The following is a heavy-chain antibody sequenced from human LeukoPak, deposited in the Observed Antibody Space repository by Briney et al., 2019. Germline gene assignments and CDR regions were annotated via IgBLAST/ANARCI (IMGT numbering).Heavy chain of an antibody. J-gene: IGHJ4*02. V-gene: IGHV3-15*01. CDR3: TTHSRYFQHFDY. CDR2: IKSKTDGGTT. Sequence: GGSLRLSCAASGFTFSNAWMSWVRQAPGKGLEWVGRIKSKTDGGTTDYAAPVKGRFTISRDDSKNTLYLQMNSLKTEDTAVYYCTTHSRYFQHFDYWGQGTLVTVSS. D-gene: IGHD3-10*01. CDR1: GFTFSNAW.